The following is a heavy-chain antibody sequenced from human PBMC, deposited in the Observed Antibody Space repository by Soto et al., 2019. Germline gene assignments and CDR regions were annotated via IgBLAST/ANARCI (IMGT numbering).Heavy chain of an antibody. Sequence: VASVKVSCKASGGTFSSYAISWVRQAPGQGLEWMGGIIPIFGTANYAQKFQGRVTITADESTSTAYMELSSLRSEDTAVYYCARRSNNETMIVGVGGGGYYGMDVWGQGTTVTVSS. V-gene: IGHV1-69*13. CDR3: ARRSNNETMIVGVGGGGYYGMDV. D-gene: IGHD3-22*01. CDR1: GGTFSSYA. J-gene: IGHJ6*02. CDR2: IIPIFGTA.